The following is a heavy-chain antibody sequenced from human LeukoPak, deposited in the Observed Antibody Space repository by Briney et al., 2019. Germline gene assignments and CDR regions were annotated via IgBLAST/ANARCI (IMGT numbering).Heavy chain of an antibody. CDR1: GGSISSYC. CDR2: IYYSGST. CDR3: ARTYSGSSLTYYYYYMDV. V-gene: IGHV4-59*01. J-gene: IGHJ6*03. D-gene: IGHD1-26*01. Sequence: SEMLSLSCTASGGSISSYCRCWIRHPAGEGLEISGYIYYSGSTNYNPSLKSRVTISVDTSKNQFSLKLSSVTAADTAVYYCARTYSGSSLTYYYYYMDVWGKGTTVTVSS.